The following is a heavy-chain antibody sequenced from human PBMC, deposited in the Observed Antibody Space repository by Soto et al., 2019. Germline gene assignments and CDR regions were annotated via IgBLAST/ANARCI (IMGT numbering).Heavy chain of an antibody. CDR2: MNQDGSTN. CDR1: GFTFSTYW. CDR3: ARDMSGSLDY. Sequence: GGSLRLSCAASGFTFSTYWMSWARQAPGKGLEWVAHMNQDGSTNYHVDSVKGRFTISRDNARNSLYLQMNSLRAEDTAVYYCARDMSGSLDYWAPGTLVTVSS. J-gene: IGHJ4*02. D-gene: IGHD3-10*01. V-gene: IGHV3-7*01.